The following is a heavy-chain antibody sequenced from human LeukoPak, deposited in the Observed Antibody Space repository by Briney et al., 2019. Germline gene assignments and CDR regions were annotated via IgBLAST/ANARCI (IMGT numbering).Heavy chain of an antibody. D-gene: IGHD2-21*01. CDR2: ISYDGSNK. CDR1: GFTFSSYG. J-gene: IGHJ4*02. CDR3: AKAPVTSCRGAYCYPFDS. V-gene: IGHV3-33*05. Sequence: GGSLRLSCAASGFTFSSYGMHWVRQAPGKGLEWVAVISYDGSNKYYADSVKGRFTISRDNSKNTLYLQMNSLRAEDAAVYFCAKAPVTSCRGAYCYPFDSWGQGTLVTVSS.